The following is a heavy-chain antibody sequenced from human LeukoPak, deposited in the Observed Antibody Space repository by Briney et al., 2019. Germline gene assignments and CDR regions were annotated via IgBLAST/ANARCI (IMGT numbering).Heavy chain of an antibody. Sequence: GGSLRLSCAASGFTFSSYGMSWVRQAPGKGLEWVANIKQDGSEKYYVDSVKGRFTISRDNAKNPLYLQMNSLRAEDTAVYYRARELRNNWFDPWGQGTLVTVSS. CDR1: GFTFSSYG. CDR2: IKQDGSEK. V-gene: IGHV3-7*03. CDR3: ARELRNNWFDP. J-gene: IGHJ5*02.